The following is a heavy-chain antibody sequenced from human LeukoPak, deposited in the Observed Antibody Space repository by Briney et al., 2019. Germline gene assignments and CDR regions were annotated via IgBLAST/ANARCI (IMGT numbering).Heavy chain of an antibody. CDR3: ASLAARRTFDY. V-gene: IGHV4-59*01. D-gene: IGHD6-6*01. J-gene: IGHJ4*02. CDR1: GGPLSSYH. CDR2: IYYSGST. Sequence: SETLSLTCTVSGGPLSSYHWSWIRQPPGKGLEWIGYIYYSGSTNYNPSLKSRVTISVDTSKNQFSLKLSSVTAADTAVYYCASLAARRTFDYWGQGTLVTVSS.